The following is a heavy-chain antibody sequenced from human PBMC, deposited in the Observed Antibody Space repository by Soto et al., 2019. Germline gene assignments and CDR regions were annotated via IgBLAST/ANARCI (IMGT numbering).Heavy chain of an antibody. CDR3: ARAGPNTYYDSSGYYS. V-gene: IGHV1-2*02. Sequence: GASVKVSCKASGYTFTVYYMHCVLQSPLQGLEWMGCINPNSGGTNYAQKFQGRVTMTRDTSISTAYMELSRLRSDDTAVYYCARAGPNTYYDSSGYYSWGQGTLVTVSS. CDR1: GYTFTVYY. D-gene: IGHD3-22*01. J-gene: IGHJ4*02. CDR2: INPNSGGT.